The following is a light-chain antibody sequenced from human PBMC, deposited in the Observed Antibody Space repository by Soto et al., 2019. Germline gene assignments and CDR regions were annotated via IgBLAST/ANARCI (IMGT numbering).Light chain of an antibody. CDR3: SSYTSSSTVV. Sequence: QSVLTQSASVSGSPGQSITISCTGTSSDVGGYNYVSWYQQLPGKAPKLMIYDVSNRPSGVSNRFSGSKSGNTASLMISGLQAEDDADYYCSSYTSSSTVVFGGGTKLTVL. V-gene: IGLV2-14*03. J-gene: IGLJ2*01. CDR2: DVS. CDR1: SSDVGGYNY.